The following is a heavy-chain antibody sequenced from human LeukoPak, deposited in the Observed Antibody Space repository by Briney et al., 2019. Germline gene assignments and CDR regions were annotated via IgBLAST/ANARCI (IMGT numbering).Heavy chain of an antibody. CDR3: ARADAYCSGGSCYTRVLDY. V-gene: IGHV3-21*01. Sequence: GGSLRLSCAASGFTFSSYSMNWVRQAPGKELKWVSSISSSSYIYYADSVKDRFTISRDNAKNSLYLQMNSLSAEDTAVYYCARADAYCSGGSCYTRVLDYWGQGTLVTVSS. CDR2: ISSSSYI. J-gene: IGHJ4*02. D-gene: IGHD2-15*01. CDR1: GFTFSSYS.